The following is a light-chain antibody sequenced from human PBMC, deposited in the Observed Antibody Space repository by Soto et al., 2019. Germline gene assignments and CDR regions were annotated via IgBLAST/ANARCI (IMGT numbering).Light chain of an antibody. V-gene: IGKV3-11*01. CDR3: QQSSNWPPLN. CDR1: QSVSSY. Sequence: EIGWTKSPATLSLSPGDRATLSSRAMQSVSSYLAWYQQKPGQAPRLHIYDASNRATGIPARFSGSGSGTDFTLTISSLEPEDCVVYYCQQSSNWPPLNFGGGTQVAIQ. CDR2: DAS. J-gene: IGKJ4*01.